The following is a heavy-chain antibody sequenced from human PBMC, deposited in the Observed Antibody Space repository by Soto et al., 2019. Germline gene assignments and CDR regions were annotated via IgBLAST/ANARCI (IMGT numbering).Heavy chain of an antibody. CDR2: IYYSGST. V-gene: IGHV4-31*03. CDR3: ARDTRLLGGLRYFDSGYYYVMDX. J-gene: IGHJ6*02. Sequence: SETLSLTCTVSGGSISSVGYYWSWIRQHPGKGLELIGYIYYSGSTYYNPSLKSRVTISVETSKNQFSLKLSSVTAADTAVYYCARDTRLLGGLRYFDSGYYYVMDXWGQGTTVTVS. CDR1: GGSISSVGYY. D-gene: IGHD3-9*01.